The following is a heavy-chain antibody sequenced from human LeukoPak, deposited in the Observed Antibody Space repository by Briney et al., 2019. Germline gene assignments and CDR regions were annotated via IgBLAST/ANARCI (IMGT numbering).Heavy chain of an antibody. CDR3: AKDPFTTTGTTVDY. CDR2: IRYGSNK. V-gene: IGHV3-30*02. CDR1: KFTFSSYG. J-gene: IGHJ4*02. D-gene: IGHD1-7*01. Sequence: GGSLRLSCAASKFTFSSYGMHWVRQVPGKGLEWVAFIRYGSNKYYADSVKGRFTISRDNSKNTLYLQMNSLRAEDTAVYYCAKDPFTTTGTTVDYWGQGTLVTVSS.